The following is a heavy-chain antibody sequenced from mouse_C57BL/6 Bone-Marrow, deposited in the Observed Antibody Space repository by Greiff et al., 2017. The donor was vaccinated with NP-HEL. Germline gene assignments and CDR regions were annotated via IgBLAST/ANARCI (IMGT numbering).Heavy chain of an antibody. CDR1: GFNIKDYY. Sequence: EVKVVESGAELVKPGASVKLSCTASGFNIKDYYMHWVKQRTEQGLEWIGRIDPEDGETKYAPKFQGKATITADTSSNTAYLQLCSLTSEDTAVYYCAYYGSSPWFAYWGQGTLVTVSA. CDR3: AYYGSSPWFAY. J-gene: IGHJ3*01. D-gene: IGHD1-1*01. V-gene: IGHV14-2*01. CDR2: IDPEDGET.